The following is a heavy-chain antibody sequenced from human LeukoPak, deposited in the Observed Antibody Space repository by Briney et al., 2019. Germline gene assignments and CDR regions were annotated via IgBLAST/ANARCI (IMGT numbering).Heavy chain of an antibody. Sequence: PSETLSLTCTVSGYSLSSGYYWGWIRPPPGKGLEWIGRNYHSGSTYYNPSLKSRVTISVDTSKNQFSLKLSSVTAADTAVYYCARDHSAYYYYYMDVWGKGTTVTVSS. J-gene: IGHJ6*03. CDR1: GYSLSSGYY. CDR3: ARDHSAYYYYYMDV. CDR2: NYHSGST. V-gene: IGHV4-38-2*02.